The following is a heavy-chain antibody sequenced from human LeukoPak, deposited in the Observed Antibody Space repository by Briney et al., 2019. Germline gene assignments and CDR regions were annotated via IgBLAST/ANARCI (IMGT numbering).Heavy chain of an antibody. D-gene: IGHD2-15*01. CDR3: ARDCIGCHGFDY. CDR1: GYTFTSYG. Sequence: GASVKVSCKASGYTFTSYGTSWVRQAPGQGLEWVGWVSAYADNTNYVQKFQGRVTMTTDTSTSTAYMELRSLRSDDTAVYYCARDCIGCHGFDYWGQGTLVTVSS. CDR2: VSAYADNT. V-gene: IGHV1-18*01. J-gene: IGHJ4*02.